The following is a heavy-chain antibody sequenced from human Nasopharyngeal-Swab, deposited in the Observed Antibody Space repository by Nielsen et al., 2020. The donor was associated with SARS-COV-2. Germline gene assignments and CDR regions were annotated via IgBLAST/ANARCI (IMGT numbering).Heavy chain of an antibody. V-gene: IGHV4-59*01. CDR3: AREGGTYGAFDI. CDR2: IYYSGST. Sequence: SETLSLTCTVSGGSLSGYYWNWIRLPPGKGLEWIGYIYYSGSTNYNPSLKSRVTISVDTSKNQFSLKLSSVTAADTAVYYCAREGGTYGAFDIWGQGTMVTVSS. J-gene: IGHJ3*02. D-gene: IGHD1-26*01. CDR1: GGSLSGYY.